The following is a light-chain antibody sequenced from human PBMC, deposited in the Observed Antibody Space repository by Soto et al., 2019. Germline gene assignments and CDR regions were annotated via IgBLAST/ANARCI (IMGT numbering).Light chain of an antibody. V-gene: IGKV1-5*01. CDR1: QSISSY. CDR2: AAS. Sequence: DIQMTQSPSSLSASVGNRVTITCRASQSISSYLNWYQQKPGKAPKLLIYAASSLESGVPSRFSGSGSGTEFTLTLSSLQPDDFATYNCQHYNSYSEAFGQGTKVDI. J-gene: IGKJ1*01. CDR3: QHYNSYSEA.